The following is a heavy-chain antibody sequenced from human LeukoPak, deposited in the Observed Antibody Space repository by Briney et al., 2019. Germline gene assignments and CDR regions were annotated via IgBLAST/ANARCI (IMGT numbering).Heavy chain of an antibody. CDR3: AKLNLRPGDY. CDR2: IYADGNT. Sequence: GGSLRLSCAASGFIVNTNYMTWVRQAPGRGLEWVSFIYADGNTYYADSVKGRFTISRDNSKSTLYLQMNSLRAEDTAVYYCAKLNLRPGDYWGQGTLVTVSS. CDR1: GFIVNTNY. J-gene: IGHJ4*02. V-gene: IGHV3-53*01. D-gene: IGHD5/OR15-5a*01.